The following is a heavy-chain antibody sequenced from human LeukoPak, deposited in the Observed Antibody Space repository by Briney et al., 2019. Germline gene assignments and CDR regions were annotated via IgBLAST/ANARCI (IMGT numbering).Heavy chain of an antibody. Sequence: PGGSLRLSCAASGFTFSSHAMSWVRQAPGKGLEWVSAIRGSGGSTYYADSVKGRVTITRDNSKITLYLQMSSLRAEDTAVYYCAKDVAYDSSGYCVYWGQGPLVTVSS. CDR3: AKDVAYDSSGYCVY. CDR2: IRGSGGST. D-gene: IGHD3-22*01. V-gene: IGHV3-23*01. CDR1: GFTFSSHA. J-gene: IGHJ4*02.